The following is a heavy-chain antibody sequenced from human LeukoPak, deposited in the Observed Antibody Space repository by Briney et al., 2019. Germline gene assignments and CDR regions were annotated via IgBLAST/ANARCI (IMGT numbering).Heavy chain of an antibody. CDR3: AKDKSQVGVDSASTLVDH. CDR2: IRFDGRDE. CDR1: GFTFRNFG. J-gene: IGHJ4*02. V-gene: IGHV3-30*02. Sequence: PGGSLTLSCAASGFTFRNFGMHWVRQAPGKGLEWVAFIRFDGRDEYYVDSLKGRFTISRDNSKNTVYLQMNVLTSGDTALYYCAKDKSQVGVDSASTLVDHWGQGTLVIVSS. D-gene: IGHD2-8*02.